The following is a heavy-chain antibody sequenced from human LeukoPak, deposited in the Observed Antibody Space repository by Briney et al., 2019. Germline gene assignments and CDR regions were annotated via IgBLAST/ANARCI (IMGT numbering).Heavy chain of an antibody. CDR2: INSDGSST. D-gene: IGHD2-15*01. CDR1: GFTFSRYW. V-gene: IGHV3-74*01. J-gene: IGHJ4*02. Sequence: PGGSLRLSCAASGFTFSRYWMHWVRQAPEKGLVWVSRINSDGSSTSYADSVKGRFTISRDNAKNTLYLQMNSLRAEDTAVYYCAIGAPRYCSGGSCYYPFDYWGQGTLVTVYS. CDR3: AIGAPRYCSGGSCYYPFDY.